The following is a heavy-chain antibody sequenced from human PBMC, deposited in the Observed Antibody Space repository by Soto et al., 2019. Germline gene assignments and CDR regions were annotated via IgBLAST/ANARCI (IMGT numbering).Heavy chain of an antibody. Sequence: EVQLLKSGGGLVQPGGSLRLSCAASGFTFSSYAMRWVRQAPGKGLEWVSAISGSGCSTYYADSVKGRFTISRENSKNTRYLQMNSLRAEDTAVYYCAKGDIAAQPGAFDIWGQGTMVTVSS. J-gene: IGHJ3*02. D-gene: IGHD6-6*01. CDR3: AKGDIAAQPGAFDI. V-gene: IGHV3-23*01. CDR1: GFTFSSYA. CDR2: ISGSGCST.